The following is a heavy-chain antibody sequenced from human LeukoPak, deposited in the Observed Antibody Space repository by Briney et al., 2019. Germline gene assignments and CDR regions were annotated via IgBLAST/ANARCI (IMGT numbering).Heavy chain of an antibody. CDR3: AREAYFDSSGFGYSQSNYMDV. J-gene: IGHJ6*03. Sequence: SETLSLTCTVSGYSISSGYYWGWIRQPPGKGLEWIGSIYHSGSTYYNPSLKSRVTISVDTSKNQFSLKLSSVTAADTAVYYCAREAYFDSSGFGYSQSNYMDVWGKGTTVTVSS. CDR2: IYHSGST. CDR1: GYSISSGYY. V-gene: IGHV4-38-2*02. D-gene: IGHD3-22*01.